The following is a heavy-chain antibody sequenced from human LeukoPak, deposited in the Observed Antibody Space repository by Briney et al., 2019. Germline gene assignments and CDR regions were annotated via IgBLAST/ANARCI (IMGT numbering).Heavy chain of an antibody. V-gene: IGHV4-30-2*01. CDR2: IYHSGST. Sequence: SQTLSLTCTVSGGSISSGGYYWSWIRQPPGKGLEWIGYIYHSGSTYYNPSLKSRVTISVDRSKNQFSLKLSSVTAADTAVYYCARARAMVRGVINWGQGTLVTVSS. D-gene: IGHD3-10*01. CDR3: ARARAMVRGVIN. J-gene: IGHJ4*02. CDR1: GGSISSGGYY.